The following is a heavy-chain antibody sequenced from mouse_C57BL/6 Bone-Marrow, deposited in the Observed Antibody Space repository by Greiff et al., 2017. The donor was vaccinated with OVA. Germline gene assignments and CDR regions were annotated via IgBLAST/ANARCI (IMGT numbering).Heavy chain of an antibody. V-gene: IGHV1-81*01. J-gene: IGHJ1*03. D-gene: IGHD1-1*01. CDR3: ARVGYGSSFWYFDV. Sequence: VKLQESGAELARPGASVKLSCKASGYTFTSYGISWVKQRTGQGLEWIGEIYPRSGNTYYNEKFKGKATLTADKSSSTAYMELRSLTSEDSAVYFCARVGYGSSFWYFDVWGTGTTVTVSS. CDR2: IYPRSGNT. CDR1: GYTFTSYG.